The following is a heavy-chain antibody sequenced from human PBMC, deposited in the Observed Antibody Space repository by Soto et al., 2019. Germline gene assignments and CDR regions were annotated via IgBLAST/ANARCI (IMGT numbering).Heavy chain of an antibody. CDR1: GDSITNSNYY. D-gene: IGHD3-16*02. V-gene: IGHV4-39*01. CDR2: IYYIGST. CDR3: AGRNSLASVSLNFRELSNYKWIDP. J-gene: IGHJ5*02. Sequence: SETLSLTCTVSGDSITNSNYYWGWFRQPPGKGLEWIASIYYIGSTYYNPSLKSRVTISVDTSNNQFSLNLNSVTASDTAVYYCAGRNSLASVSLNFRELSNYKWIDPWGPGTLVT.